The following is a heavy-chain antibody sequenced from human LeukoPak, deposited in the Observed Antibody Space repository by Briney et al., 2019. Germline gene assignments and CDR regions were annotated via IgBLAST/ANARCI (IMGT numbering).Heavy chain of an antibody. CDR1: GGSISSGDYY. Sequence: SETLSLTCTVSGGSISSGDYYWSWIRQPPGKGLEWIGYIYHSGSTYYNPSLKSRVTISVDRSKNQFSLKLSSVTAADTAVYYCARGDCSSTSCYRVFWFDPWGQGTLVTVSS. CDR2: IYHSGST. J-gene: IGHJ5*02. CDR3: ARGDCSSTSCYRVFWFDP. V-gene: IGHV4-30-2*01. D-gene: IGHD2-2*02.